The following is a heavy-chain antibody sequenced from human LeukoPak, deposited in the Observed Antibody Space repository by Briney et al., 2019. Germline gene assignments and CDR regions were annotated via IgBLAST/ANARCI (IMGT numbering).Heavy chain of an antibody. J-gene: IGHJ4*02. CDR2: IYYSGST. V-gene: IGHV4-39*01. Sequence: SETLSLTCTVSGGSISSSSYYWGWIRQPPGKGLEWIGSIYYSGSTYYNPSLKSRVTISVDTSKNQFSLKLSSVTAADTAVYYCARQVLDIVVVPKDGYNYSFDYWGQGTLVTVSS. CDR1: GGSISSSSYY. CDR3: ARQVLDIVVVPKDGYNYSFDY. D-gene: IGHD2-15*01.